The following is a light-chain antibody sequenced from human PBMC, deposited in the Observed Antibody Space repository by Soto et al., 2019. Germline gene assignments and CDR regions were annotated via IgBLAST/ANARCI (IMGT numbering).Light chain of an antibody. CDR2: EAS. J-gene: IGKJ5*01. CDR1: QGMSSY. Sequence: DIQLTQSPSLLSTSVGDRVTITCRASQGMSSYLAWYQQKPGKAPKLLIYEASTLQSGVPSRFSGSGSGTEFTLTISSLQPEDFANYYCQQRSTYPVTFGQGTRLEI. V-gene: IGKV1-9*01. CDR3: QQRSTYPVT.